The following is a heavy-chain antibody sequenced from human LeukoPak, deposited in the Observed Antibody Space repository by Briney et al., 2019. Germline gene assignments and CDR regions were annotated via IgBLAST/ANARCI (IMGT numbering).Heavy chain of an antibody. Sequence: GASVKVSCKASGYTFTDYYIHWVRQAPGQGLEWMGWINLNSGGTNYAQKFQGRVTMTRDTSISTAYMELSRLRSDDTAVCYCARDQGYCSGGSCYGDYYYYYGMDVWGQGTTVTVSS. CDR2: INLNSGGT. D-gene: IGHD2-15*01. V-gene: IGHV1-2*02. CDR3: ARDQGYCSGGSCYGDYYYYYGMDV. CDR1: GYTFTDYY. J-gene: IGHJ6*02.